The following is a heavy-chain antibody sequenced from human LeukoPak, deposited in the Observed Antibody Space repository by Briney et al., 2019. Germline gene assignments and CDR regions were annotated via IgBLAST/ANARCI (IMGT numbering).Heavy chain of an antibody. V-gene: IGHV3-23*01. Sequence: GGSLRLSCAASGFTFSSYAMSWVRQAPRKGLEWVSAISGSGGSTYYADSVKGRFTISRDNSKNTLYLQMNSLRAEDTAVYYCAKGHRYCSGGSCYYDYWGQGTLVTVSS. D-gene: IGHD2-15*01. CDR2: ISGSGGST. J-gene: IGHJ4*02. CDR3: AKGHRYCSGGSCYYDY. CDR1: GFTFSSYA.